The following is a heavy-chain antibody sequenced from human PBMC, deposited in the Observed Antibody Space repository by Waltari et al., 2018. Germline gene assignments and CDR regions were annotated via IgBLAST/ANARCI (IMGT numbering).Heavy chain of an antibody. CDR3: ARQAGGSGSLYTWFDP. CDR1: GGSIRSSSDY. D-gene: IGHD3-10*01. CDR2: IYYSGSN. V-gene: IGHV4-39*01. Sequence: QLQLQESGPGLVKPSETLSLTCTVSGGSIRSSSDYWGWIRQPPGKGLEWIGTIYYSGSNYYNPSLESRVTISIDTSKDQFSLKLSSVTAADTATYFCARQAGGSGSLYTWFDPWGQGTLVTVSS. J-gene: IGHJ5*02.